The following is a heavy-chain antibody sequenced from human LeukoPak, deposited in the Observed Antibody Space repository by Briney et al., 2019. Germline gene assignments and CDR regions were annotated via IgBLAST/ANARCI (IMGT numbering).Heavy chain of an antibody. D-gene: IGHD2-15*01. CDR3: ARLMFFYCSGGSCYYAFDI. CDR1: GGSISSYY. CDR2: IYYSGST. Sequence: SETLSLTCTVSGGSISSYYWSWIRQPPGKGLEWIGYIYYSGSTNYNPSLKRRVTISVDTSKNQFSLKLSSVTAADTAVYYCARLMFFYCSGGSCYYAFDIWGQGTMVTVSS. J-gene: IGHJ3*02. V-gene: IGHV4-59*08.